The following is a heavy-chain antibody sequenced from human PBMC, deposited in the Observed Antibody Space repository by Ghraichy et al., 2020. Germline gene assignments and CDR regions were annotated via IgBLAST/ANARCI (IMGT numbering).Heavy chain of an antibody. Sequence: SETLSLTCTVSGGSISSYYWSWIRQPPGKGLEWIGYIYYSGSTNYNPSLKSRVTISVDTSKDQFSLKLSSVTAADTAVYYWSRESAGRVRGVSNAFDIWGQGTMGIVPA. CDR1: GGSISSYY. CDR2: IYYSGST. D-gene: IGHD3-10*01. J-gene: IGHJ3*02. V-gene: IGHV4-59*01. CDR3: SRESAGRVRGVSNAFDI.